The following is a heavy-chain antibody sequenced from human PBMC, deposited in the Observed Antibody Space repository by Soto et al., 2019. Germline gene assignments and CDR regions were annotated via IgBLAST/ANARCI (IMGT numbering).Heavy chain of an antibody. Sequence: SVKVSCKASGGTFSSYAISWVRQAPGQGLEWMGGIIPIFGTANCAQQFQGRVTITADESTSTAYMELSSLRSEDTAVYYCARDLRGEYCSSTSCYSFDYWGQGTLVTVSS. CDR2: IIPIFGTA. J-gene: IGHJ4*02. V-gene: IGHV1-69*13. CDR1: GGTFSSYA. D-gene: IGHD2-2*01. CDR3: ARDLRGEYCSSTSCYSFDY.